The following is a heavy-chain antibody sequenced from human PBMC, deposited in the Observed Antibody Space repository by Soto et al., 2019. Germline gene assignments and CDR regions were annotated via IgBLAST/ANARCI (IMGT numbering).Heavy chain of an antibody. J-gene: IGHJ3*02. Sequence: PSETLSLTCTVSGGSISSGDYYWSWIRQPPGKGLEWIGSIYNSGSTYYNPSLKSRVTISVDTSKNQFSLKLSSVTAADTAVYYCARGVGLLLPNAFDIWGQGTMVTVSS. D-gene: IGHD3-22*01. CDR3: ARGVGLLLPNAFDI. CDR1: GGSISSGDYY. CDR2: IYNSGST. V-gene: IGHV4-30-4*01.